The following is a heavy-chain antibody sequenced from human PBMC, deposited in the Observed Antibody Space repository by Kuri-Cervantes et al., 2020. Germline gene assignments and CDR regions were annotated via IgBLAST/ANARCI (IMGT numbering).Heavy chain of an antibody. Sequence: SETLSLTCAVYSGSFSGYYRSWIRQPPGKGLEWIGEINHSGSTNYNPSLKSRVTISVDTSKNQFSLKLSSVTAADTAVYYCARVGGLLWFGEAANWFDPWGQGTLVTVSS. CDR2: INHSGST. CDR3: ARVGGLLWFGEAANWFDP. J-gene: IGHJ5*02. D-gene: IGHD3-10*01. CDR1: SGSFSGYY. V-gene: IGHV4-34*01.